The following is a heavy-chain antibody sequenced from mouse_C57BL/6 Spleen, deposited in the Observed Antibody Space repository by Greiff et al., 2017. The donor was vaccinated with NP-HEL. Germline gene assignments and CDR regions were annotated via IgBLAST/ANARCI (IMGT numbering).Heavy chain of an antibody. CDR3: ARYDYDFDY. Sequence: EVQLVESGGGLVKPGGSLKLSCAASGFTFSSYAMSWVRQTPDKRLEWVATISDGGSYTYSPDNVKGRFTISRDNAKNNLYLQRSHLKSEDTAMYYCARYDYDFDYWGQGTTLTVSS. D-gene: IGHD2-4*01. CDR1: GFTFSSYA. V-gene: IGHV5-4*01. CDR2: ISDGGSYT. J-gene: IGHJ2*01.